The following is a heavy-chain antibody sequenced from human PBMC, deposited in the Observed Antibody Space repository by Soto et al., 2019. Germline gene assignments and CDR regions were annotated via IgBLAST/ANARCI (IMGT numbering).Heavy chain of an antibody. V-gene: IGHV3-48*03. CDR1: GFTFSSYE. D-gene: IGHD3-22*01. CDR3: ARSSGSYRPFDC. Sequence: EVQLVESGGDLVQPGGSLRLSCAASGFTFSSYEMNWVRQAPGKGLEWVSHISDIGSIYYADSVQGRFTISRDNAKNSLYLQMNSLRAEDTAVYYCARSSGSYRPFDCWGQGTLVTVSS. CDR2: ISDIGSI. J-gene: IGHJ4*02.